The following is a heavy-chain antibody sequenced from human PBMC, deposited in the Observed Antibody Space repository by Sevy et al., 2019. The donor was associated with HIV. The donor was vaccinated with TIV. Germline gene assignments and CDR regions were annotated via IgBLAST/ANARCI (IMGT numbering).Heavy chain of an antibody. CDR3: VRKYSRTTLYENSFDP. D-gene: IGHD4-17*01. J-gene: IGHJ5*02. V-gene: IGHV1-2*07. Sequence: ATVKVSCKASGYTFTGYYMHWVRQAPGQGLEWMGWINVNSGDTKYAHKFQGRVTMTRDTSISTAYMELTRLTSDDTAVYYCVRKYSRTTLYENSFDPWGQGTLVTVSS. CDR1: GYTFTGYY. CDR2: INVNSGDT.